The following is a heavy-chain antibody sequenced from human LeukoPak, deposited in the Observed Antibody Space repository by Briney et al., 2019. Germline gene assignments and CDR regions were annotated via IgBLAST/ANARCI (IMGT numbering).Heavy chain of an antibody. CDR2: IQYSGTT. D-gene: IGHD6-13*01. Sequence: SETLSLTCTVSSGSHIGYYWPWIRQPPGKGLEWIGYIQYSGTTEYNPSLASRATISVDTAKDKYSLNLRSVTAADTAVYYCARGRAAGTLDFWGQWTLVNVSS. CDR3: ARGRAAGTLDF. V-gene: IGHV4-59*01. J-gene: IGHJ4*02. CDR1: SGSHIGYY.